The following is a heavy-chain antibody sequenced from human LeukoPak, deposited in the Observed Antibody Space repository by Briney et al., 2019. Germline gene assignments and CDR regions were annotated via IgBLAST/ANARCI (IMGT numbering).Heavy chain of an antibody. Sequence: GGSLRLSCAVSGFTLSSFSMSWVRQAPGKGLEWVANLKEDESEKYYVDSVKGRFTISRDNAKNSLYLQMNSLRAEDTAVYYCARKAGDYWGQGTLVTVSS. D-gene: IGHD3-10*01. CDR2: LKEDESEK. J-gene: IGHJ4*02. CDR3: ARKAGDY. V-gene: IGHV3-7*02. CDR1: GFTLSSFS.